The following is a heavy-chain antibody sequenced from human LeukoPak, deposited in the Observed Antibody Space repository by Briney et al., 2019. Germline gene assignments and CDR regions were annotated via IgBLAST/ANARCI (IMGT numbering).Heavy chain of an antibody. D-gene: IGHD4-23*01. CDR2: IYHSGST. J-gene: IGHJ4*02. CDR1: GYSISSGYY. Sequence: PSETLSLTCAVSGYSISSGYYWGWIRQPPGKGLEWIGSIYHSGSTYYNPSLKSRVTISVDTSKNQFSLKLSSVTAADTAVYYCARHSTTSLRWYAHYFDYWGQGTLVTVSS. V-gene: IGHV4-38-2*01. CDR3: ARHSTTSLRWYAHYFDY.